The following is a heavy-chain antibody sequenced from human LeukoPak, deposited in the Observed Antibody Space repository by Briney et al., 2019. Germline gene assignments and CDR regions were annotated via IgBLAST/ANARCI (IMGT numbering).Heavy chain of an antibody. Sequence: PPETLSLICAVYGGSFSGYYWSWIRQPPGKGLEWIGEINHSGSTNYNPSLKSRVTISVDTSKNQFSLKLSSVTAADTAVYYCATSNSSIAVADYWGQGTLVTVSS. J-gene: IGHJ4*02. V-gene: IGHV4-34*01. CDR2: INHSGST. CDR1: GGSFSGYY. D-gene: IGHD6-19*01. CDR3: ATSNSSIAVADY.